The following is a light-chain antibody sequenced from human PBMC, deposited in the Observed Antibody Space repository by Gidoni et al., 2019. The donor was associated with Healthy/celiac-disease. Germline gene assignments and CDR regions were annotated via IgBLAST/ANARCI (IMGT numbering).Light chain of an antibody. V-gene: IGKV1-39*01. J-gene: IGKJ2*01. CDR1: QSISSY. Sequence: DIQMTQSPSSLSASVGDRVTITCLASQSISSYLNWYQQKPGKAPNLLIYAASSLQSGVPSRFSGSGSGTDFTLTISSLQPEDFATYYCQQSYSTPYTFXQXTKLEIK. CDR3: QQSYSTPYT. CDR2: AAS.